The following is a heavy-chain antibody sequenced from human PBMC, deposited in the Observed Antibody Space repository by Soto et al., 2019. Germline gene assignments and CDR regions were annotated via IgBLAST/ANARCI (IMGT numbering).Heavy chain of an antibody. CDR2: ISSSSSYI. Sequence: PGGSLRLSCAASGFTFSSYSMNWVRQAPGKGLEWVSSISSSSSYIYYADSVKGRFTISRDNAKNSLYLQMNSLRAEDTAVYYCARVGSGSYNPFDYWGRGTLVTVSS. CDR3: ARVGSGSYNPFDY. V-gene: IGHV3-21*01. D-gene: IGHD3-10*01. J-gene: IGHJ4*02. CDR1: GFTFSSYS.